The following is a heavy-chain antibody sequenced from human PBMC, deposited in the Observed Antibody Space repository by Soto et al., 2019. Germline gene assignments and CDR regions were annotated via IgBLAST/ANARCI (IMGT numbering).Heavy chain of an antibody. Sequence: SETLSLTCTVSGDSVSSHYWSWIRQPAGKGLEWLGRLYNDERTNYNPSLKSRVTMSMDTPKNQFSLKLTSVTAADSTVYFCAREPLAHSYFDFWGQGILVTVSS. CDR3: AREPLAHSYFDF. J-gene: IGHJ4*02. V-gene: IGHV4-4*07. CDR2: LYNDERT. CDR1: GDSVSSHY.